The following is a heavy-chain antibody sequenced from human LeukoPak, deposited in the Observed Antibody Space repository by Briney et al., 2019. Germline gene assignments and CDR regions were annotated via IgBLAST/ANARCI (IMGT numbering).Heavy chain of an antibody. CDR2: IYYSGST. CDR3: ARGWYYYYGMDV. V-gene: IGHV4-30-4*01. J-gene: IGHJ6*02. Sequence: PSETLSLTCAVSGGSISSSNWWSWVRQPPGKGLEWIGYIYYSGSTYYNPSLKSRVTISVDTSKNQFSLKLSSVTAADTAVYYCARGWYYYYGMDVWGQGTTVTVSS. D-gene: IGHD6-13*01. CDR1: GGSISSSNW.